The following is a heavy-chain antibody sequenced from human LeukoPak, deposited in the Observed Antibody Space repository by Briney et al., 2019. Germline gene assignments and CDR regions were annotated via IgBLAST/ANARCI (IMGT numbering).Heavy chain of an antibody. CDR1: GFTFSSYE. V-gene: IGHV3-48*03. J-gene: IGHJ4*02. Sequence: PGGCLRLSCAASGFTFSSYEMNWVRQAPGKGLEWVSYISSSGSTIYYADSVKGRFTISRDNAKNSLYLQMNSLRAEDTAVYYCASTPYYFDYWGQGTLVTVSS. CDR3: ASTPYYFDY. CDR2: ISSSGSTI. D-gene: IGHD5/OR15-5a*01.